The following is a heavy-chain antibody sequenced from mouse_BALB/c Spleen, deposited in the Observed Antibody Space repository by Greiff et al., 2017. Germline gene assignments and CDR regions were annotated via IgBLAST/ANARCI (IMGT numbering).Heavy chain of an antibody. V-gene: IGHV5-6-3*01. CDR2: INSNGGST. CDR1: GFTFSSYG. CDR3: ARDVGTGGFAY. J-gene: IGHJ3*01. Sequence: DVMLVESGGGLVQPGGSLKLSCAASGFTFSSYGMSWVRQTPDKRLELVATINSNGGSTYYPDSVKGRFTISRDNAKNTLYLQMSSLKSEDTAMYYCARDVGTGGFAYWGQGTLVTVSA. D-gene: IGHD4-1*01.